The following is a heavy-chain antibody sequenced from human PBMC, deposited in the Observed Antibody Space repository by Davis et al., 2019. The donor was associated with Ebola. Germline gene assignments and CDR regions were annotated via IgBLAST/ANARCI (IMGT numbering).Heavy chain of an antibody. CDR1: GYTFTSYG. D-gene: IGHD3-22*01. CDR2: ISAYNGNT. CDR3: ARDQGQYYYDSSGYIGHNWFDP. J-gene: IGHJ5*02. V-gene: IGHV1-18*01. Sequence: AASVKVSCKASGYTFTSYGISWVRQAPGQGLEWMGWISAYNGNTNYAQKLQGRVTMTTDTSTSTAYMELSSLRSEDTAVYYCARDQGQYYYDSSGYIGHNWFDPWGQGTLVTVSS.